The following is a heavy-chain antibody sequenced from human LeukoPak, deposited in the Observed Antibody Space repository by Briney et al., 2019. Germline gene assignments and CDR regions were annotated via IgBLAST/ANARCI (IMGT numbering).Heavy chain of an antibody. CDR2: ISAYNGNT. J-gene: IGHJ4*02. Sequence: GASVKVSCKASGYTFTSYGISWVRQAPGQGLEWMGWISAYNGNTNYAQKLQGRVTMTTDTSTSTAYMELRSLRSDDTAVYYCARDHPSEAVAGTTDYWGQGTLSPSPQ. D-gene: IGHD6-19*01. V-gene: IGHV1-18*04. CDR1: GYTFTSYG. CDR3: ARDHPSEAVAGTTDY.